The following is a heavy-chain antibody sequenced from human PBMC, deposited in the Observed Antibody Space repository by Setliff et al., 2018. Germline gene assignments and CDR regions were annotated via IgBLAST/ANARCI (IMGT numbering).Heavy chain of an antibody. CDR1: GYIFTTYA. Sequence: SVKVSCKASGYIFTTYAMSWMRQAPGQGLEWMGGIIPIFGTANYAQKFQGRVTITADESTSTAYMELSSLRSEDTAVYYCARKGYYGSGSYYTNNWYFDLWGRGTLVTVSS. D-gene: IGHD3-10*01. CDR3: ARKGYYGSGSYYTNNWYFDL. J-gene: IGHJ2*01. V-gene: IGHV1-69*13. CDR2: IIPIFGTA.